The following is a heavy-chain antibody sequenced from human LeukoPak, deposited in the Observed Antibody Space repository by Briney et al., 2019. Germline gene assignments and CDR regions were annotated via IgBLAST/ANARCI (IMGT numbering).Heavy chain of an antibody. CDR2: ISHSGTT. V-gene: IGHV4-38-2*02. J-gene: IGHJ4*02. D-gene: IGHD1-26*01. CDR1: DYSISSGYF. CDR3: EREGDILGATIDS. Sequence: SETLSLTCVASDYSISSGYFWGWIRRPPGKGLEWIVSISHSGTTYYNPSFKSRVTISLDTSKNQFSLKLKSVTAADTAFYYCEREGDILGATIDSWGQGTLVTVSS.